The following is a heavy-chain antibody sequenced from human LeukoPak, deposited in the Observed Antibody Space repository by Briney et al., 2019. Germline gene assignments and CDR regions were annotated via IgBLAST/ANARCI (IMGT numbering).Heavy chain of an antibody. CDR3: AKIIRAGEEENWFDP. J-gene: IGHJ5*02. V-gene: IGHV3-33*06. D-gene: IGHD3-3*01. CDR1: GFTFSSYG. Sequence: GRSLRLSCAASGFTFSSYGMHWVRQAPGKGLEWVAVIWYDGSNKYYADSVKGRFTISRDNSKNTLYLQMNSLRAEDTAVYYCAKIIRAGEEENWFDPWGQGTLVTVSS. CDR2: IWYDGSNK.